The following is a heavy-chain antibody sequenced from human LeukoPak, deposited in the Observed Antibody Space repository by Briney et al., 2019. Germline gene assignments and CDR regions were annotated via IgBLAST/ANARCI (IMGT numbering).Heavy chain of an antibody. CDR1: GFTFSSYW. J-gene: IGHJ4*02. V-gene: IGHV3-7*01. CDR2: IKQDGSEK. CDR3: ARPRGCGTATCNNFDY. Sequence: PGGSLRLSCAASGFTFSSYWMSWVRQAPGKGLEWVANIKQDGSEKYYVDSVMGRFTISRDNAKNSLYLQMNSLRAEDTAVYYCARPRGCGTATCNNFDYWGQGTLVSVSS. D-gene: IGHD2-21*01.